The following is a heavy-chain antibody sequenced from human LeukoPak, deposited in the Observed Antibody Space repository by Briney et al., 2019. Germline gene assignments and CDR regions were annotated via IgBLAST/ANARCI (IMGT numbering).Heavy chain of an antibody. J-gene: IGHJ4*02. CDR1: EFTFSSYW. CDR2: IKQDGGQI. Sequence: GGSLRLSCAASEFTFSSYWMSWVRQAPGKGLEWVANIKQDGGQIYYLESVKGRFTVSRDNAKNSLYLQMNSLRAEDTAVYYCTRLGARQMLEYWGQGTLVTVSS. V-gene: IGHV3-7*01. CDR3: TRLGARQMLEY. D-gene: IGHD4-17*01.